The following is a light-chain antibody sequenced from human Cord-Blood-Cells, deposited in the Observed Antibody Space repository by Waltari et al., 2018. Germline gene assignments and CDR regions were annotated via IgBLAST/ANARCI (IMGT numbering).Light chain of an antibody. V-gene: IGKV3-11*01. CDR2: DKS. CDR3: QKRSNWPT. CDR1: QGVSSY. Sequence: EIVLPQSPASMTLSPQDRATLSSRPSQGVSSYLAWYQQKPGQAPRILIYDKSKRATRIPARFSGSGSEIDFTLTISSLEPEDFAVYDCQKRSNWPTFGQGTKLEIK. J-gene: IGKJ2*01.